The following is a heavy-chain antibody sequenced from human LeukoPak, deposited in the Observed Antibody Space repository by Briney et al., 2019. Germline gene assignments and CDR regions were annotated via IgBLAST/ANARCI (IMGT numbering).Heavy chain of an antibody. J-gene: IGHJ5*02. CDR1: GGTFSSYA. D-gene: IGHD6-13*01. Sequence: SVKVSCKASGGTFSSYAISWVRQAPGQGLEWMGGIIPIFGTANYAQKFQGRVTITADESTSTAYMELSSLRSEDTAVYYCARSSSSWFNWFDPWGQGTLVTVSS. V-gene: IGHV1-69*13. CDR3: ARSSSSWFNWFDP. CDR2: IIPIFGTA.